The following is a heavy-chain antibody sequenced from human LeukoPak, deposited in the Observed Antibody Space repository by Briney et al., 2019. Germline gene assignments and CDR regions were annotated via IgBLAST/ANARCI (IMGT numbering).Heavy chain of an antibody. Sequence: GASVKVSCKASGYTLTSYGISWVRQAPGQGLEWMGWISAYNGNTNYAQKLQGRVTMTTDTSTSTAYMELRSLRSDDTAVYYCARDYGDYDILTGNQEDDYWGQGTLVTVSS. J-gene: IGHJ4*02. D-gene: IGHD3-9*01. V-gene: IGHV1-18*01. CDR1: GYTLTSYG. CDR2: ISAYNGNT. CDR3: ARDYGDYDILTGNQEDDY.